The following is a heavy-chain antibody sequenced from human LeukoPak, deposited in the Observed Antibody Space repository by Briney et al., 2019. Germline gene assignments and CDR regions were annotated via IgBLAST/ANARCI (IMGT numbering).Heavy chain of an antibody. CDR3: ARWGSGWSTDAFDI. Sequence: GGSLRLSCAASGFTFSSYSMNWVRQAPGKGLEWVSSISSSSSYIYYADSVRGRFTISRDNAKNSLYLQMNSLRAEDTAVYYCARWGSGWSTDAFDIWGQGTMVTVSS. J-gene: IGHJ3*02. CDR2: ISSSSSYI. D-gene: IGHD6-19*01. CDR1: GFTFSSYS. V-gene: IGHV3-21*01.